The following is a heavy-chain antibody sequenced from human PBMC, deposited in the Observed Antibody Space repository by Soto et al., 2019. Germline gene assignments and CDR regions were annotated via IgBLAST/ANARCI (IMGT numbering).Heavy chain of an antibody. V-gene: IGHV1-3*01. CDR1: GYTFTSYA. CDR2: INAGNGNT. Sequence: ASVKVSFKASGYTFTSYAMHWVRQAPGQRLEWMGWINAGNGNTKYSQKFQGRVTITRDRSGSTAYMELSSLRSEDTAVYYCARVAYYDRSGYPLGLDYRGQGTLVTVSS. J-gene: IGHJ4*02. D-gene: IGHD3-22*01. CDR3: ARVAYYDRSGYPLGLDY.